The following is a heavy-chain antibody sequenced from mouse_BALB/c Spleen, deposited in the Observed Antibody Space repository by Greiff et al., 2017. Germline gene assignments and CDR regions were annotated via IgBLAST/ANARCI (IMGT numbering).Heavy chain of an antibody. J-gene: IGHJ4*01. CDR1: GFSLTSYG. CDR2: IWAGGST. Sequence: VQGVESGPGLVAPSQSLSITCTVSGFSLTSYGVHWVRQPPGKGLEWLGVIWAGGSTNYNSALMSRLSISKDNSKSQVFLKMNSLQTDDTAMYYCARDGTLYYYAMDYWGQGTSVTVSS. D-gene: IGHD1-1*02. CDR3: ARDGTLYYYAMDY. V-gene: IGHV2-9*02.